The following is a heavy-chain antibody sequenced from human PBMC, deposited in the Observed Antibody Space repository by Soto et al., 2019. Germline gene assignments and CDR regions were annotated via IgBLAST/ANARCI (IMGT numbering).Heavy chain of an antibody. J-gene: IGHJ5*02. V-gene: IGHV1-46*01. Sequence: GASVKVSCKASGYTFTSYYMHWVRQAPGQGLEWMGIINPSGGSTSYAQKFQGRVTMTRDTSTSTVYMELSSLRSEDTAVYYCARDRSEYYYDSSGYSNNWFDPWGQGTLVTVSS. CDR2: INPSGGST. CDR1: GYTFTSYY. CDR3: ARDRSEYYYDSSGYSNNWFDP. D-gene: IGHD3-22*01.